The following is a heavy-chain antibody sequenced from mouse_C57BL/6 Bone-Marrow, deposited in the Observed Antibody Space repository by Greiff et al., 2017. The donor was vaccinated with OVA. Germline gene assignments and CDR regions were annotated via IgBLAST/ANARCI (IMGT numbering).Heavy chain of an antibody. CDR2: IYPGDGDT. V-gene: IGHV1-80*01. Sequence: QVQLKESGAELVKPGASVKISCKASGYAFSSYWMNWVKQRPGKGLEWIGQIYPGDGDTNYNGKFKGKATLTADKSSSTVYMQLSSLTSEDSAVYFCARELYYYAMDYWGQGTSVTVSS. J-gene: IGHJ4*01. CDR1: GYAFSSYW. CDR3: ARELYYYAMDY.